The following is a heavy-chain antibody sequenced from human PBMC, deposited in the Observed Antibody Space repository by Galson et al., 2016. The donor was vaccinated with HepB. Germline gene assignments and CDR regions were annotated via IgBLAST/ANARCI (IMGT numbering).Heavy chain of an antibody. Sequence: SLILSCAASGFTFSSYSMNWVRQTPGKGLEWFSYISGSSSTIYYADSVTGRFAASRDNAKNSLYLQMNGLRDEDTAVYYCARDSPAGNDFWSGYYEGYYYGMDVWGQGTTVTVSS. CDR2: ISGSSSTI. CDR1: GFTFSSYS. CDR3: ARDSPAGNDFWSGYYEGYYYGMDV. V-gene: IGHV3-48*02. J-gene: IGHJ6*02. D-gene: IGHD3-3*01.